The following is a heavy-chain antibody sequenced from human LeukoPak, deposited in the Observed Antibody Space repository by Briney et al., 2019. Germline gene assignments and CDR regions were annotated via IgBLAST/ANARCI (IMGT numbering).Heavy chain of an antibody. CDR3: ARDPGYCSGTSCYRWFDP. J-gene: IGHJ5*02. CDR1: GGSISSYY. D-gene: IGHD2-2*03. Sequence: SETLSLTCTVSGGSISSYYWSWIRQPPGKGLEWIGYIYYSGSTNYNPSLKSRVTMSVDTSKNQFSLKLSSVTAADTAVYYCARDPGYCSGTSCYRWFDPWGQGTLVTVSS. V-gene: IGHV4-59*12. CDR2: IYYSGST.